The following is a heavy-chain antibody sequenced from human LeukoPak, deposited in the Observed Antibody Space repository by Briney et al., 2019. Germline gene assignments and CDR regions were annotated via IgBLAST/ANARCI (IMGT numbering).Heavy chain of an antibody. CDR2: ISSSSSYI. CDR1: GFTFSSYS. Sequence: GGSLRLSCAASGFTFSSYSMNGVRQAPGKGREWVSSISSSSSYIYYADSVKGRFTISRDNAKNSLYLQMNSLRAEDTAVYYCARDLTDFWSGYHGLGEFDYWGQGTLVTVSS. D-gene: IGHD3-3*01. V-gene: IGHV3-21*04. CDR3: ARDLTDFWSGYHGLGEFDY. J-gene: IGHJ4*02.